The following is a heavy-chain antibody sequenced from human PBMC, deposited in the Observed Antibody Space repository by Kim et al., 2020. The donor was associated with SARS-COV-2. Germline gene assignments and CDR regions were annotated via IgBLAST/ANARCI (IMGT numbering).Heavy chain of an antibody. CDR2: IKQDGSEK. Sequence: GGSLRLSCAASGFTFSSYWMSWVRQAPGKGLEWVANIKQDGSEKYYVDSVKGRFTISRDNAKNSLYLQMNSLRAEDTAVYYCAREGGCSSTSCSTYYYYYGMDVWGQGTTVTVSS. D-gene: IGHD2-2*01. J-gene: IGHJ6*02. CDR1: GFTFSSYW. V-gene: IGHV3-7*01. CDR3: AREGGCSSTSCSTYYYYYGMDV.